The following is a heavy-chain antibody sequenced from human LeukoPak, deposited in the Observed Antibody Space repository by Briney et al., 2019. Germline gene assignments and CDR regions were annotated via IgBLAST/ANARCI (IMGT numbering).Heavy chain of an antibody. CDR2: ISAYNGNT. Sequence: ASVKVSCKASGYTFTSYGISWVRQAPGQGLEWMGWISAYNGNTNYAQKLQGRVTMTTDTSTSTAYMELSRLRSDDTAVYYCARDRYYDSSGYYSPWGQGTLVTVSS. CDR1: GYTFTSYG. V-gene: IGHV1-18*01. D-gene: IGHD3-22*01. CDR3: ARDRYYDSSGYYSP. J-gene: IGHJ5*02.